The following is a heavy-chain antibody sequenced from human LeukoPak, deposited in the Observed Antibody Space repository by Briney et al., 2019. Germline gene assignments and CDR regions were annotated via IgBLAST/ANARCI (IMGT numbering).Heavy chain of an antibody. CDR1: GFTFSDYW. D-gene: IGHD4-17*01. Sequence: GGSLRLSCAASGFTFSDYWMHWVRQAPGKGLVWASAISGSGGSTYYADSVKGRFTISRDNSKNTLYLQMNSPRAEDTAVYYCARSTTALQDAFDIWGQGTMVTVSS. V-gene: IGHV3-23*01. CDR2: ISGSGGST. CDR3: ARSTTALQDAFDI. J-gene: IGHJ3*02.